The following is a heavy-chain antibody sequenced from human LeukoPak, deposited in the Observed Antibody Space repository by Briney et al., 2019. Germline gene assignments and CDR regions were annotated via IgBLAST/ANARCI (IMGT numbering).Heavy chain of an antibody. D-gene: IGHD2-8*01. V-gene: IGHV3-23*01. J-gene: IGHJ4*02. Sequence: PGGSLRLSCAASEFTFTTYAMTWVRQAPGKGLEWVSGITSSGGSTFYVGSVKGRFTISRDNAKNTLYLQMNSLRAEDTAVYYCARDVSYHSDYWGQGTQVTVSS. CDR1: EFTFTTYA. CDR2: ITSSGGST. CDR3: ARDVSYHSDY.